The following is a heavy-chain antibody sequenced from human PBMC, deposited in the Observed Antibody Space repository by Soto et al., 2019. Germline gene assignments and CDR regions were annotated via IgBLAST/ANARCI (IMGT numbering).Heavy chain of an antibody. J-gene: IGHJ4*02. D-gene: IGHD3-3*01. V-gene: IGHV4-59*01. Sequence: SETLSLTCTVSGGSISSYYWSWIRQPPGKGLEGIGYIYYSGSTNYNPSLKSRVTISVDTSKDQFSLKLSSVTAADTAVYYCARGGERGFWSGYYEVARYYFDYWGQGTLVTVSS. CDR3: ARGGERGFWSGYYEVARYYFDY. CDR1: GGSISSYY. CDR2: IYYSGST.